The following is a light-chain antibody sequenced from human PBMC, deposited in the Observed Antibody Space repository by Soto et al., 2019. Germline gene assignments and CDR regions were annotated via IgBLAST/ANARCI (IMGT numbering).Light chain of an antibody. CDR3: QQYGSSPYT. J-gene: IGKJ2*01. Sequence: EIVLTQSPGTLSLSPGERATLSCRASQSVSSNYLAWYQQKPGQAPRLLIYGASSRTTGIPDRFSGSGSGTDFTLFISRLEPEDFAAYYCQQYGSSPYTFGQGTKLEIK. CDR2: GAS. CDR1: QSVSSNY. V-gene: IGKV3-20*01.